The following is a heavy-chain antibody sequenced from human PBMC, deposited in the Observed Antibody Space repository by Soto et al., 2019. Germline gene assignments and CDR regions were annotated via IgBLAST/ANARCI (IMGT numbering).Heavy chain of an antibody. V-gene: IGHV5-51*01. J-gene: IGHJ6*02. CDR3: ARHGTNSYFYYGMDV. D-gene: IGHD2-8*01. Sequence: PGESLKISCKGSGYTFTTYWIGWVRQMPGKGLEWVGIIYPGDSDTRYSPSFQGQVTISADKSISTAYLQWSSLKASDTAIYYCARHGTNSYFYYGMDVWGQGTTVTVSS. CDR2: IYPGDSDT. CDR1: GYTFTTYW.